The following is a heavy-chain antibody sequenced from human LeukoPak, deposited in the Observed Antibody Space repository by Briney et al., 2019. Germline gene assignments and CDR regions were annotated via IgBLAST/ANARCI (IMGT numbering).Heavy chain of an antibody. CDR3: ATLYDRDNDY. CDR1: GFTLSNYA. V-gene: IGHV3-23*01. CDR2: ISGSDT. Sequence: GFLRLSCAASGFTLSNYALSWVRQAPGKGLEWVSGISGSDTFYADFVEGRFTISRDNSRNTVYLQMNSLRVEDTAIYYCATLYDRDNDYWGQGTLVTVSS. J-gene: IGHJ4*02. D-gene: IGHD3-22*01.